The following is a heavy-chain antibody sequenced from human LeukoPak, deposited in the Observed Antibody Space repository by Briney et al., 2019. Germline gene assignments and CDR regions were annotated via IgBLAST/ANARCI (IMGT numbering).Heavy chain of an antibody. J-gene: IGHJ6*03. CDR1: GGSIRSY. V-gene: IGHV4-4*07. Sequence: SETLSLTCTVSGGSIRSYWSWIRQPAGKGLEWIGRIYTSGSTNYNPSLKSRVTMSVDTSKNQFSLKLSSVTAADTAVYYCARGLVRGNYYYYMDVWGKGTTVTISS. CDR2: IYTSGST. CDR3: ARGLVRGNYYYYMDV. D-gene: IGHD3-10*01.